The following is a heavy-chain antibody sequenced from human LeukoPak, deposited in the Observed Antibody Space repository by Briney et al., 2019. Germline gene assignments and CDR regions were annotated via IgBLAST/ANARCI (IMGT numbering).Heavy chain of an antibody. V-gene: IGHV1-2*02. J-gene: IGHJ4*02. CDR1: GYTFSDYY. D-gene: IGHD1-26*01. CDR3: ARGRLSGSGSY. Sequence: ASVNVSCKPSGYTFSDYYIHWVRQAPGQGVEGMGWMDPKNCVTKSAQKFQGRVTMTRDTSSRTAYMELSRLRSDDTAEYYCARGRLSGSGSYWGQGALVIVSS. CDR2: MDPKNCVT.